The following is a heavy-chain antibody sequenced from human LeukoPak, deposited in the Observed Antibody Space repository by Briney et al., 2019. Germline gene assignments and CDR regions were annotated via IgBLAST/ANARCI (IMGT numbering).Heavy chain of an antibody. D-gene: IGHD2-2*01. Sequence: GGSLGLSCAASGFTLSDYAMSWVRQAPGKGLEWVSAISSGGDTYYAESVKGRFTISRDNSKNTLSLQMSSLRAEDTAVYYCTKRGCSSTTCYSNCWGQGTLVTVAS. CDR3: TKRGCSSTTCYSNC. V-gene: IGHV3-23*01. J-gene: IGHJ4*02. CDR1: GFTLSDYA. CDR2: ISSGGDT.